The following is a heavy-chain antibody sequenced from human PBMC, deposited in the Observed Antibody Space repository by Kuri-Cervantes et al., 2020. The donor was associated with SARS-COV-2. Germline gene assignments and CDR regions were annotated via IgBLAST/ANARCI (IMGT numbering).Heavy chain of an antibody. Sequence: GSLRLSCTVSGGSISSYYWSWIRQPPGKGLEWIGEINDIGSTNYNPSLESRVTISVDTSKNQFSLNLSSVTAGDTALYYCARGPWRSEQVGPPYYYYLDVWGKGTTVTVSS. D-gene: IGHD3-16*01. CDR1: GGSISSYY. V-gene: IGHV4-59*12. CDR3: ARGPWRSEQVGPPYYYYLDV. CDR2: INDIGST. J-gene: IGHJ6*03.